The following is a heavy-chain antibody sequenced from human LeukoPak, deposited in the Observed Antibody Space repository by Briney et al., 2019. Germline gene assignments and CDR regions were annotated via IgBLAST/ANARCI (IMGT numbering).Heavy chain of an antibody. CDR3: ASDYGDHVGAFDI. CDR2: IYSGGST. CDR1: GFTVSSNY. J-gene: IGHJ3*02. V-gene: IGHV3-53*01. Sequence: IQPGGSLRLSCAASGFTVSSNYMSRVRQAPGKGLEWVSVIYSGGSTYYADSVKGRFTIPRDNSKNTLYLQMNRLRAEDKAVYFCASDYGDHVGAFDIWGQGTMVTVSS. D-gene: IGHD4-17*01.